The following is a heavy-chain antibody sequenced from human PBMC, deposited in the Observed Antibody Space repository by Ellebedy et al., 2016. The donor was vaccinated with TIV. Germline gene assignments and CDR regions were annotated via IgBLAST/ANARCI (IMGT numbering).Heavy chain of an antibody. CDR2: ISSSSTI. CDR3: ARDSDYDQGYFDL. V-gene: IGHV3-48*02. CDR1: GFTFSSYS. D-gene: IGHD3-22*01. Sequence: GGSLRLXCAASGFTFSSYSMNWVRQAPGKGLEWVSYISSSSTIYYADSVKGRFTISRDNAKNSLYLQMNSLRDEDTAVYYCARDSDYDQGYFDLWGRGTLVTVSS. J-gene: IGHJ2*01.